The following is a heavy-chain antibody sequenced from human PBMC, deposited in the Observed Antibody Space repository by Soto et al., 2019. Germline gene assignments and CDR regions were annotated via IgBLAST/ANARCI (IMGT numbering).Heavy chain of an antibody. CDR3: AKDRGYDILTTKGFDY. Sequence: PGGSLRLSCAASGFTFSSYAMSWVRQAPGKGLEWVSAISGSGGSTYYADSVKGRFTISRDNSKNTLYLQMNSLRAEDTAVYYCAKDRGYDILTTKGFDYWGKGTLVTVS. V-gene: IGHV3-23*01. CDR1: GFTFSSYA. D-gene: IGHD3-9*01. J-gene: IGHJ4*02. CDR2: ISGSGGST.